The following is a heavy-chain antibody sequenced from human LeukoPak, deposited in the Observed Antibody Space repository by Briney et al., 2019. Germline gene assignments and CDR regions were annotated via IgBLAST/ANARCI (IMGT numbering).Heavy chain of an antibody. Sequence: GESLKISCKGSGYSFTSYWIGWVRQMPGKGLEWMGIIYPGDSDTRYSPSFQGQVTISADKSISTAYLQWSSLKASDTAMYYCAGCRDDYGSGSPNWFDPWGQGTLVTVSS. CDR2: IYPGDSDT. CDR3: AGCRDDYGSGSPNWFDP. J-gene: IGHJ5*02. D-gene: IGHD3-10*01. V-gene: IGHV5-51*01. CDR1: GYSFTSYW.